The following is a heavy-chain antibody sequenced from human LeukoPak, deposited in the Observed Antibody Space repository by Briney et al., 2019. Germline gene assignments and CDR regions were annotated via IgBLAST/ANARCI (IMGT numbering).Heavy chain of an antibody. D-gene: IGHD3-3*01. Sequence: GGSLRLSCAASGITFSSYAMSWVRQAPGKGLEWVSGISGSGGSTYYANSVKGRFTISRDNSKNTLYLQMNSLRAEDTAVYYCARGHYDFWSGYHLAAFDIWGQGTMVTVSS. CDR3: ARGHYDFWSGYHLAAFDI. J-gene: IGHJ3*02. CDR2: ISGSGGST. V-gene: IGHV3-23*01. CDR1: GITFSSYA.